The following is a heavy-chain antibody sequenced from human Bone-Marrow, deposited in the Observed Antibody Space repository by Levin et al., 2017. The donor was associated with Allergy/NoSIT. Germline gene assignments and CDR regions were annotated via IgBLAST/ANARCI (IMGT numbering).Heavy chain of an antibody. V-gene: IGHV3-66*01. CDR2: IYSSDST. CDR1: GFSVSRNY. Sequence: PGGSLRLSCVASGFSVSRNYMSWVRQAPGKGLEWVSIIYSSDSTYYADSVKGRFTISRDNSKNTLHFQMNNLRVEDTAVYYCARWTNDYSDPFYYYYMDVWGKGTTVTVSS. D-gene: IGHD4-17*01. CDR3: ARWTNDYSDPFYYYYMDV. J-gene: IGHJ6*03.